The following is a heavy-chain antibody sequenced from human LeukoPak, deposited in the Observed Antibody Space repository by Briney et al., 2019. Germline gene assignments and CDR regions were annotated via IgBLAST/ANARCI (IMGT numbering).Heavy chain of an antibody. Sequence: SETLSLTCTVSGASISGSGYYWGWIRQPPGKGLEWIGNIYDSGSTYYNPSLKSRATISVDTSKNQFSLKVTSVTAADTAVYYCARVKDPGGYYYYYYMDVWGKGTTVTVSS. CDR1: GASISGSGYY. CDR2: IYDSGST. J-gene: IGHJ6*03. V-gene: IGHV4-39*07. D-gene: IGHD3-16*01. CDR3: ARVKDPGGYYYYYYMDV.